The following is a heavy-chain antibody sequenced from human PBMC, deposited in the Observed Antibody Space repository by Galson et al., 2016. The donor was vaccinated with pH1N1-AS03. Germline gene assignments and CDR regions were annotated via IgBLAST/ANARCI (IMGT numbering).Heavy chain of an antibody. CDR2: ISGSGSNI. CDR3: AREGPGYSGTGSPH. J-gene: IGHJ4*02. Sequence: SLRLSCAGSGFTFSEYYMSWIRQAPGKGLEWVAYISGSGSNIVYRDSVKGRFTISRDNTKNSIYLQMNSLSAEDTAMYYCAREGPGYSGTGSPHWGQGTLVTVSS. D-gene: IGHD2-15*01. V-gene: IGHV3-11*01. CDR1: GFTFSEYY.